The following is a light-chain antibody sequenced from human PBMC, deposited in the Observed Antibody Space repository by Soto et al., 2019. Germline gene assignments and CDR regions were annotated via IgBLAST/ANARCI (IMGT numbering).Light chain of an antibody. V-gene: IGLV2-14*01. Sequence: QSALTQPPSASGSPGQSVTISCTGTSSDIGGYNYVSWYQHHPGKAPKLMIYEVTNRPSGVSNRFSGSKSGNTASLTISGLQAEDEADYYCSSYTVSSKTVFGTGTKLTVL. CDR2: EVT. CDR1: SSDIGGYNY. J-gene: IGLJ1*01. CDR3: SSYTVSSKTV.